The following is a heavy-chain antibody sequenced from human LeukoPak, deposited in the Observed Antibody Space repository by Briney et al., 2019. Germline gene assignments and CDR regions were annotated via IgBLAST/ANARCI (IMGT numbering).Heavy chain of an antibody. J-gene: IGHJ4*02. CDR2: IDPSDSYT. Sequence: PGESLKISCKGSGYSFTTYWISWVRQMPGKGLEWMGRIDPSDSYTNYSPSFQGHVTISADKSFSTAYLQWTSLKASDTAMYYRARHAKGYGSSCDYWGQGTLVTVSS. D-gene: IGHD6-13*01. CDR1: GYSFTTYW. CDR3: ARHAKGYGSSCDY. V-gene: IGHV5-10-1*01.